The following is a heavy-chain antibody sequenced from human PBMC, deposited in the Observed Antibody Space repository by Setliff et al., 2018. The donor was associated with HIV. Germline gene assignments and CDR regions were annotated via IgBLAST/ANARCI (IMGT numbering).Heavy chain of an antibody. CDR3: ARETGYKSSWYGAFDI. D-gene: IGHD6-13*01. CDR1: GDAFTDYY. J-gene: IGHJ3*02. V-gene: IGHV1-2*02. Sequence: ASVKVSCKASGDAFTDYYIHWVRQAPGQGLEWMGWINPNSGVTNYAQKFQGRVTMTRDASISTAFMDLSRLRSDDTAVYYCARETGYKSSWYGAFDILGQGTMVTVSS. CDR2: INPNSGVT.